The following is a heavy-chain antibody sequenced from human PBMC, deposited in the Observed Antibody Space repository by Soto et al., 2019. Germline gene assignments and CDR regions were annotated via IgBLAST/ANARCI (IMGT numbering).Heavy chain of an antibody. CDR3: ARSQRGRTAFTFDY. J-gene: IGHJ4*02. CDR1: GGYVSNDNYY. CDR2: IYYSGTT. D-gene: IGHD3-16*01. V-gene: IGHV4-61*01. Sequence: PSVPLSLTSAVSGGYVSNDNYYWSWILQPPGKGLEWIGYIYYSGTTNYNSYLKSRLSLSVDMSKNQFSLKLASVTAADTAVYFCARSQRGRTAFTFDYWGQGALVTVSS.